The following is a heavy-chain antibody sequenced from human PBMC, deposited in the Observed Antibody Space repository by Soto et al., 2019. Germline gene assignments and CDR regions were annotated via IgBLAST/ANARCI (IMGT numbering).Heavy chain of an antibody. CDR3: ARNVDPSRANSYDY. CDR1: GGSISSYY. D-gene: IGHD5-18*01. V-gene: IGHV4-59*01. CDR2: IYYNGNT. J-gene: IGHJ4*02. Sequence: SETLSLTCTVSGGSISSYYWSWIRQPPGKGLEWIGYIYYNGNTNYNPSLRRRVTISVDTSQNQFSLNLNSVTAADTAVYYCARNVDPSRANSYDYWGQGTLVPVSS.